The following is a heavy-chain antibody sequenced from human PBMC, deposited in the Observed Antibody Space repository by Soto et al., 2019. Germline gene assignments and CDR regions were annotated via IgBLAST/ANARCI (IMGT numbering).Heavy chain of an antibody. CDR1: GFTFSNYA. D-gene: IGHD3-22*01. CDR2: ISGSGGST. V-gene: IGHV3-23*01. Sequence: EVQLLESGGDLLQPGGSLRLSCVASGFTFSNYAMTWVRQAPGKGLEWVSVISGSGGSTYYADSVKGRFTISRDTSKHTLYLQMNNLRDADPALYYSAKGTSYYDSSGFDYWGQGTLVTVSS. CDR3: AKGTSYYDSSGFDY. J-gene: IGHJ4*02.